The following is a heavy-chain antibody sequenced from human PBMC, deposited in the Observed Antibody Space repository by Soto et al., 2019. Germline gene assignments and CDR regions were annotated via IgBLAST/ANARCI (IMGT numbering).Heavy chain of an antibody. CDR2: ISGYNGNT. V-gene: IGHV1-18*01. CDR1: GYTFINYG. CDR3: ARDEVTAANWCDT. D-gene: IGHD2-2*01. Sequence: ASVKVSCKASGYTFINYGITWVRQAPGQGLEWMGWISGYNGNTKYAQKVQGRVTMTTVXXXXXAXMXLXXXXSDXTAVYYCARDEVTAANWCDTWGQGTPDTVSS. J-gene: IGHJ5*02.